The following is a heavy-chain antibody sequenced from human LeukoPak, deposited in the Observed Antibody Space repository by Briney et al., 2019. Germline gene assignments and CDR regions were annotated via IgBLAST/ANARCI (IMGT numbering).Heavy chain of an antibody. V-gene: IGHV3-21*01. J-gene: IGHJ4*02. CDR2: ISSSSSYI. D-gene: IGHD1-26*01. CDR1: GFTFSSYS. CDR3: AGPGVVGASHYFNY. Sequence: PGGSLRLSCAASGFTFSSYSMNWVRQAPGKGLEWVSSISSSSSYIYYADSVKGRFTISRDNAKNSLYLQMNSLRAEDTAAYYCAGPGVVGASHYFNYWGQGTLVTVSS.